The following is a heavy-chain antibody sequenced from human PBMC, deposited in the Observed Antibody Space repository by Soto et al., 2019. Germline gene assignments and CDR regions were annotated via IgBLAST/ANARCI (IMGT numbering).Heavy chain of an antibody. Sequence: QVQLVESGGGVVQPGRSLRLSCVASGFNFSNYGIHWVRQAPGKGLEWVAVISYDGSYKYYADSVKGRFTISRDNSKSTLYLLMNSLRPEDTAVYYCANGDQYYVWGSYRNRRIDDWGQGILVTVSS. D-gene: IGHD3-16*02. CDR1: GFNFSNYG. CDR3: ANGDQYYVWGSYRNRRIDD. V-gene: IGHV3-30*18. J-gene: IGHJ4*02. CDR2: ISYDGSYK.